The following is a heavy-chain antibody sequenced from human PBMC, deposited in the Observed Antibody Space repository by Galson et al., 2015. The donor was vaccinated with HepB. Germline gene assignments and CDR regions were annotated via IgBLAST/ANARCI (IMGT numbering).Heavy chain of an antibody. CDR1: GFTFVDYA. J-gene: IGHJ4*02. Sequence: SLRLSCAASGFTFVDYAMSWFRQAPGKGLEWVGFIRSKTYGGTTEYAASVQDRFSISRDDSKNIAYLQMNSLKIEDTAVYYCTRGSYAFDYWGQGTLVTVSS. V-gene: IGHV3-49*03. D-gene: IGHD1-26*01. CDR2: IRSKTYGGTT. CDR3: TRGSYAFDY.